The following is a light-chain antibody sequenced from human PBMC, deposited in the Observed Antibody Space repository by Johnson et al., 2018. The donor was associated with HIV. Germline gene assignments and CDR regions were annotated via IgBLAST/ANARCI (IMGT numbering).Light chain of an antibody. CDR3: GTWDSDVSAYV. CDR1: YSNIGSNY. J-gene: IGLJ1*01. CDR2: DNN. Sequence: QPVLTQPPSVSAAPGQTVTISCSGSYSNIGSNYVSWYQQLPGTAPKLLIYDNNKRPSGIPDRFSGSKSGTSATLGIIELQTGDEADYYCGTWDSDVSAYVFGTGTKVTVL. V-gene: IGLV1-51*01.